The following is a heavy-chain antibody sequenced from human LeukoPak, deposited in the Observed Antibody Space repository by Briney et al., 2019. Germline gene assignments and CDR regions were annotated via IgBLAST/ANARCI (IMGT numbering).Heavy chain of an antibody. D-gene: IGHD6-19*01. Sequence: GGSLRLSCAASGFTFTDYRMSWVRQAPGKGLEWVAVISYDGSNKYYADSVKGRFTISRDNSKNTLYLQMNSLRAEDTAVYYCARASGSEQWLVLYYYYYGMDVWGQGTTVTVSS. CDR2: ISYDGSNK. CDR3: ARASGSEQWLVLYYYYYGMDV. J-gene: IGHJ6*02. CDR1: GFTFTDYR. V-gene: IGHV3-30*03.